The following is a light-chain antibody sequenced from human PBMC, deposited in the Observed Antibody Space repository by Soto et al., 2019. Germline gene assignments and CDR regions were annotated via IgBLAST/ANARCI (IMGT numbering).Light chain of an antibody. CDR3: QKYDSAPWT. J-gene: IGKJ1*01. CDR2: AAS. V-gene: IGKV1-27*01. CDR1: QGISTY. Sequence: DIQMTQSPSSLSASVRDRVTITCRASQGISTYLAWHQQKPGKVPKLLIYAASTLQSGVPSRFSGSGSGTDFTLTISSLQPEDVATYYCQKYDSAPWTFGQGTKVEIK.